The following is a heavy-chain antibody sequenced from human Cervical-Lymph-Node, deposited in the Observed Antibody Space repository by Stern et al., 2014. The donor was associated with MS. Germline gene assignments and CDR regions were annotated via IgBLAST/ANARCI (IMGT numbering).Heavy chain of an antibody. D-gene: IGHD6-13*01. CDR3: ARDDRGSSWYRFDF. J-gene: IGHJ4*02. CDR1: GGSISTDGYC. Sequence: QVQLQESGPGVAKPSQTLSLTCTVSGGSISTDGYCWTWIRQHPEKGLEWIGYIYYSGSTYYNPSLKSRVTMSLDTSKNQFSLNLSSVTAADTAIYYCARDDRGSSWYRFDFWGQGTLVTVSS. CDR2: IYYSGST. V-gene: IGHV4-31*03.